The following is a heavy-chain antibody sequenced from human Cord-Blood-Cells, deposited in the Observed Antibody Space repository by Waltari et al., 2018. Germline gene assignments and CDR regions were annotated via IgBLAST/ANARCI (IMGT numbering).Heavy chain of an antibody. J-gene: IGHJ4*02. D-gene: IGHD4-4*01. CDR1: GSRFTSYW. Sequence: EVQLVQSGAEVKKPGESLKISCKGSGSRFTSYWIGWVRPMPGKGLEWMGIIYPGDSDTRYSPSFQGQVTISADKSISTAYLQWSSLKASDTAMYYCARHGKYSNYGGYYFDYWGQGTLVTVSS. CDR2: IYPGDSDT. CDR3: ARHGKYSNYGGYYFDY. V-gene: IGHV5-51*01.